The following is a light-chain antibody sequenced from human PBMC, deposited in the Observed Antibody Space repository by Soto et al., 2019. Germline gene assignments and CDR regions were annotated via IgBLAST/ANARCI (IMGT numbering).Light chain of an antibody. CDR2: EVS. Sequence: QSALTQPPSASGSPGQSVTISCTGTSSDVGGYNYVSWYQQHPGKAPKLMIYEVSKRPSGVPDRFSGSKSGNTASLTVSGLQAEDEADYYCSSYAGSNNLVVGGGTKLPVL. J-gene: IGLJ2*01. V-gene: IGLV2-8*01. CDR3: SSYAGSNNLV. CDR1: SSDVGGYNY.